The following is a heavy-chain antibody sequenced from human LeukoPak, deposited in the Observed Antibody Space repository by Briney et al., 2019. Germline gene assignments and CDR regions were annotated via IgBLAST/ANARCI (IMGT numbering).Heavy chain of an antibody. Sequence: GGFLRLSCAASGFTFSSYAMSWVRQAPGKGLEWVSGISTSADSTYYADSVKGRFTISRDNSKNTLYLQMNSLRAEDTAVYYCAKRVSYSNSPFDYWGQGTLVTVSS. CDR3: AKRVSYSNSPFDY. V-gene: IGHV3-23*01. CDR1: GFTFSSYA. CDR2: ISTSADST. D-gene: IGHD4-11*01. J-gene: IGHJ4*02.